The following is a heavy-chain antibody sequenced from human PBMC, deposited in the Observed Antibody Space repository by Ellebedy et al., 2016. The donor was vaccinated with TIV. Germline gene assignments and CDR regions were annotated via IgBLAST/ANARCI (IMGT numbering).Heavy chain of an antibody. V-gene: IGHV1-46*01. CDR3: AIRYSSGWSLDY. J-gene: IGHJ4*02. CDR1: GYTFTSYY. Sequence: ASVKVSCXASGYTFTSYYMHWVRQAPGQGLEWMGIINPSGGRTSYAQKFQGRVTMTRDTSTSTVYMELSSLRSEDTAVYYCAIRYSSGWSLDYWGRGTLVTVSS. D-gene: IGHD6-19*01. CDR2: INPSGGRT.